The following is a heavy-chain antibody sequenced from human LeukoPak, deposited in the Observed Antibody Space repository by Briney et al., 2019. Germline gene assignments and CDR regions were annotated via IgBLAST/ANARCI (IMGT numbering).Heavy chain of an antibody. D-gene: IGHD5-12*01. CDR2: TWYDGSNK. CDR1: GFTFSSYG. V-gene: IGHV3-33*01. CDR3: ARHQGVDSGYDWDGYYFDY. Sequence: SGGSLRLSCAASGFTFSSYGMHWVRQAPGKGLEWVAVTWYDGSNKYYADSVKGRFTISRDNSKNTLYLQMNSLRAEDTAVYYCARHQGVDSGYDWDGYYFDYWGQGTLVTVSS. J-gene: IGHJ4*02.